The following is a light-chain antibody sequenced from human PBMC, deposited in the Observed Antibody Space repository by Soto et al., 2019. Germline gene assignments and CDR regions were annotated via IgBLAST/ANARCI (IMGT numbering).Light chain of an antibody. CDR1: QSVTSNS. V-gene: IGKV3-20*01. CDR2: DAS. CDR3: QQYHSAPFT. Sequence: EIVMTQSPATLSVSPGERATLSCRASQSVTSNSLTWFQQKFGQAPRLLIYDASNRATGIPDRFSGSGSGTDFTLTISRLEPEDFAVYYCQQYHSAPFTFGPGTKVDIK. J-gene: IGKJ3*01.